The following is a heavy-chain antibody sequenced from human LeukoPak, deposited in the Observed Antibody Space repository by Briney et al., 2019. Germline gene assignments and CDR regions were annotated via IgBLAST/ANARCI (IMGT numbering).Heavy chain of an antibody. CDR3: ARDGWFGELDKDHFDY. V-gene: IGHV3-11*06. Sequence: PGGSLRLSCAASGFIFSDYHMSWIRQAPGKGLEWVSYISLSSTYTNYADSVKGRFTISRDNAKNLLYLQMNSLRVEDTAVYYCARDGWFGELDKDHFDYWGQGTLVTVSS. D-gene: IGHD3-10*01. J-gene: IGHJ4*02. CDR2: ISLSSTYT. CDR1: GFIFSDYH.